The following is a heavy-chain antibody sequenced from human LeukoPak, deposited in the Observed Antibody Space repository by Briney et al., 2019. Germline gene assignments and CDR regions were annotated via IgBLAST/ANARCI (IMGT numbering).Heavy chain of an antibody. V-gene: IGHV3-7*01. CDR1: GFTFTNYW. D-gene: IGHD3-3*01. CDR2: IKQDRSEK. CDR3: ARLREIPVFGVVTKSTSYFDY. Sequence: GGSLRLSCAASGFTFTNYWMSWVRQAPGKGLELVANIKQDRSEKYYVDSVKGRFTISRDSAKNSLYLQMNSLRAEDTAEYYCARLREIPVFGVVTKSTSYFDYWGQGTLVTVSS. J-gene: IGHJ4*02.